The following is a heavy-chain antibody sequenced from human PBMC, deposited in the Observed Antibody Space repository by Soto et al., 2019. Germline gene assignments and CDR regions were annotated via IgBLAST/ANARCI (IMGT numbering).Heavy chain of an antibody. CDR3: AKEIITGTMVSHYYYYYGMDV. D-gene: IGHD1-7*01. CDR2: ISGSGGST. CDR1: GFTFSSYA. Sequence: GGSLRLSCAASGFTFSSYAMSWVRQAPGKGLEWVSAISGSGGSTYYADSVKGRFTISRDNSKNTLYLQMNSLRAEDTAVYYCAKEIITGTMVSHYYYYYGMDVWGQGTTVTVSS. V-gene: IGHV3-23*01. J-gene: IGHJ6*02.